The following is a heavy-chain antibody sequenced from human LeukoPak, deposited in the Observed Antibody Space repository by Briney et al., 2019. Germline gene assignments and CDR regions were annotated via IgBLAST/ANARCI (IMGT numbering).Heavy chain of an antibody. CDR2: TYNSGST. CDR3: ARGIESYGDYGY. J-gene: IGHJ4*02. Sequence: SETLSLTCTVSGGSISGSYWSWIRQPPGKGLEWIAYTYNSGSTNYNPSLKSRVTISIDTSKNQFSLKLSSLTAADTAIYYCARGIESYGDYGYWGQGILVTVSS. V-gene: IGHV4-59*01. D-gene: IGHD4-17*01. CDR1: GGSISGSY.